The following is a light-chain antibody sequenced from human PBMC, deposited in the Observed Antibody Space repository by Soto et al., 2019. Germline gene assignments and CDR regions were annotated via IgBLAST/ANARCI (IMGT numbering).Light chain of an antibody. CDR1: QSFLYSSNNKNF. CDR2: WAS. V-gene: IGKV4-1*01. J-gene: IGKJ1*01. CDR3: QHFYSGPRT. Sequence: DIVMTQSPDSLAVSLGERATINCKSSQSFLYSSNNKNFLAWYRREPGQPPKLLISWASTRESGVPDRFSGSGSGTDFTLTITSLQAEDVAACYCQHFYSGPRTFGQGTKVEIQ.